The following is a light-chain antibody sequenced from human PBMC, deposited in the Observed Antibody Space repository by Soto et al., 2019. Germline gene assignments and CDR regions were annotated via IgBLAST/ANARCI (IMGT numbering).Light chain of an antibody. V-gene: IGLV1-44*01. J-gene: IGLJ2*01. CDR3: AAWDDSLNGVV. CDR2: TNS. CDR1: NSNIGANT. Sequence: QSVLSQPPSASGTPGQRVTISCSGSNSNIGANTVSWYQQLPGTAPKLLIYTNSQRPSGVPDRFSGSKSGTSASLAISGLQSEDEADYYCAAWDDSLNGVVFGGGTKLTVL.